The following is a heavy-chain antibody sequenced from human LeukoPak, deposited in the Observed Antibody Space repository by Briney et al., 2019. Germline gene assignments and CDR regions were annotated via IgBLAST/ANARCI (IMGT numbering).Heavy chain of an antibody. CDR2: ISGGSVGAT. J-gene: IGHJ4*02. V-gene: IGHV3-23*01. Sequence: GGSLRLSCAASGFTFSSYAMGWVRQAPGKGLDWFSAISGGSVGATYHADAVKGRFTISRDNSKTTLYLEMNSLRAADTAIYYCAKGSSSGRPYFFDYWGQGSLSPSPQ. D-gene: IGHD3-3*01. CDR1: GFTFSSYA. CDR3: AKGSSSGRPYFFDY.